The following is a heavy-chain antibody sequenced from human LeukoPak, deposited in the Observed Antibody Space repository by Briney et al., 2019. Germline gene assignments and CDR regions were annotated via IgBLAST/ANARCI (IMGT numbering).Heavy chain of an antibody. J-gene: IGHJ4*02. CDR2: IWYDGSNK. CDR3: AKDIIPGSYYIGYYFDY. D-gene: IGHD3-10*01. CDR1: GFTFSSYG. Sequence: PGGSLRLSCAASGFTFSSYGMHWVRQAPGKGLEWVAVIWYDGSNKYYADSVKGRFTISRDNSKNTLYLQMNSLRAEDTAVYYCAKDIIPGSYYIGYYFDYWGQGTLVTVSS. V-gene: IGHV3-33*06.